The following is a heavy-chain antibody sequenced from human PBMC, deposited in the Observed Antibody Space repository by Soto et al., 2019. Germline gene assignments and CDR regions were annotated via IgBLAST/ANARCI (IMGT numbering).Heavy chain of an antibody. CDR2: ISGSGGST. CDR3: AKYYYASSGRAEYFQH. Sequence: EVQLLESGGGLVQPGGSLRLSCAASGFTFSSYAMSWVRQAPGKGLEWVSAISGSGGSTYYADSVKGRFTISRDNSKNTQNLQMNSLRAEDMAVYYCAKYYYASSGRAEYFQHWGQGTLVTVSS. CDR1: GFTFSSYA. D-gene: IGHD3-22*01. J-gene: IGHJ1*01. V-gene: IGHV3-23*01.